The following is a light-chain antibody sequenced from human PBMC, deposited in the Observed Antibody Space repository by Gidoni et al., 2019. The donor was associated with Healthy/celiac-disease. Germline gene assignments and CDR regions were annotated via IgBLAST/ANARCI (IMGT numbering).Light chain of an antibody. J-gene: IGKJ3*01. CDR1: QSVSSSY. V-gene: IGKV3-20*01. Sequence: EIVLTQSPGTLSLSPWERATLSCRASQSVSSSYLAWYQHKPGQAPRLRIYGASSRATGIPDRFSGSGSGTDFTRTIRRLEPEDFAVYYCQQYGSSPLTFGPGTKVDIK. CDR3: QQYGSSPLT. CDR2: GAS.